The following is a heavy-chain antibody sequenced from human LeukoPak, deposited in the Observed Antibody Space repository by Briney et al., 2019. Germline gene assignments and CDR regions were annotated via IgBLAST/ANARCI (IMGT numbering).Heavy chain of an antibody. Sequence: SVKVSCKASGGTFSSYAISWVRQPPGPGLEWMGGIIPIFGTANYAQKFQGRVTITADESTSTAYMELSSLRSEDTAVYYCASVLGYGSGGSCYETYYYMDVWGKGTTVTVSS. CDR1: GGTFSSYA. CDR2: IIPIFGTA. V-gene: IGHV1-69*01. J-gene: IGHJ6*03. D-gene: IGHD2-15*01. CDR3: ASVLGYGSGGSCYETYYYMDV.